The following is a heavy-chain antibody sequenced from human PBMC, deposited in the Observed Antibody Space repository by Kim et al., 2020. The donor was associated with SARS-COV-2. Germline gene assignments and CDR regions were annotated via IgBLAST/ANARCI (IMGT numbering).Heavy chain of an antibody. CDR1: GFTFSAYD. J-gene: IGHJ3*02. Sequence: GGSLRLSCATSGFTFSAYDMNWVRQAPGKGLEWLSFITKSSGTIYYADSVQGRFTISRDNAKNSLYLQMNSLRDEDTALYYCVRDRMGGAFDIWGQGTMVTVSS. CDR3: VRDRMGGAFDI. CDR2: ITKSSGTI. D-gene: IGHD3-16*01. V-gene: IGHV3-48*02.